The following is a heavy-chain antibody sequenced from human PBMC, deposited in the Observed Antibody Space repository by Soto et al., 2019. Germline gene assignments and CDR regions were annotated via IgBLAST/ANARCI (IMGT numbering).Heavy chain of an antibody. V-gene: IGHV1-2*02. CDR2: IDPDSGDT. D-gene: IGHD2-21*02. CDR1: RYTFTGYY. Sequence: VQSGTEMKTPGASVKVTCKTSRYTFTGYYMHWVRQAPGRGLGWMGWIDPDSGDTNYVQKFQGRVTMTRDTTSATTYLEVSWLRRDNTPIYYCARSHTAYYYYGMDAWGQGTPVSVSS. J-gene: IGHJ6*02. CDR3: ARSHTAYYYYGMDA.